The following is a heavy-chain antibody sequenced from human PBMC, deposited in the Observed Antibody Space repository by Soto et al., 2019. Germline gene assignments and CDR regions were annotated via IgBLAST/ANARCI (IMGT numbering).Heavy chain of an antibody. J-gene: IGHJ6*02. CDR2: IYYSGST. Sequence: SETLSLTCTVSGGSISSGDYYWSWIRQPPGKGLEWIGYIYYSGSTYYNPSLKSRVTISVDTSKNQFSLKLSSVTAADTAVYYCARSMIFGVVITYYGMDVWGQGTTVTVSS. V-gene: IGHV4-30-4*01. CDR1: GGSISSGDYY. D-gene: IGHD3-3*01. CDR3: ARSMIFGVVITYYGMDV.